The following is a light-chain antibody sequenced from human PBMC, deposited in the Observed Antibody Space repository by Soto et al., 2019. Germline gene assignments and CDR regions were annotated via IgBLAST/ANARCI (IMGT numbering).Light chain of an antibody. V-gene: IGLV2-18*02. J-gene: IGLJ2*01. CDR2: EVS. Sequence: QSALNQPPSVSGSPGQSVTISCTGTSSDVGFYNRVSWYQQSPGTAPKLMIYEVSNRPTGVPDRFSGSKSGNTASLTISGLQAEDEADYYCSSFASSSTPVLFGGGTKLTVL. CDR1: SSDVGFYNR. CDR3: SSFASSSTPVL.